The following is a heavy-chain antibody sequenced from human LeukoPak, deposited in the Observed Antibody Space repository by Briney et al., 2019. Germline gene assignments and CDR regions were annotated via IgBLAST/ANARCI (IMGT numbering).Heavy chain of an antibody. Sequence: PSETLSLTCAVSGGSISSSNWWSWVRQPPGKGLEWIGEIYHSGSTNYNPSLKSRVTISVDKSKNQFSLKLSSVTAADTAVYYCARDRRIAAAGTYYYYGMDVWGQGTTVTVSS. J-gene: IGHJ6*02. CDR2: IYHSGST. CDR3: ARDRRIAAAGTYYYYGMDV. D-gene: IGHD6-13*01. CDR1: GGSISSSNW. V-gene: IGHV4-4*02.